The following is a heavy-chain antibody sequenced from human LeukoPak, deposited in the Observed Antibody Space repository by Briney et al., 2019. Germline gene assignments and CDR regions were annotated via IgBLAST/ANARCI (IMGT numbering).Heavy chain of an antibody. CDR2: IYPGDSDT. CDR1: GYSFTSYW. J-gene: IGHJ4*02. D-gene: IGHD1-26*01. Sequence: NHGESLKISCKGSGYSFTSYWIAWVRQTPGKGLEWMGIIYPGDSDTRYRPSFQVQVTISADKSINTAYLQWSSLKASDTAMYYCARRQANLYYFDSWGQGTLVSVSS. CDR3: ARRQANLYYFDS. V-gene: IGHV5-51*01.